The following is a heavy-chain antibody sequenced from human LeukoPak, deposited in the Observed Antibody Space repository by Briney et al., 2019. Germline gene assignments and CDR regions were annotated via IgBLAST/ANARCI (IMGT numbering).Heavy chain of an antibody. D-gene: IGHD3-22*01. Sequence: GGSLRLSCAASGFTFTSYWMHWVRQAPGKGLVWVSRINTDGSSTTYPDSVKGRFTISRDNAKNTLYLQMNSLRAEDTAVYYCARATSGFYDYWGQGTLVTVSS. CDR1: GFTFTSYW. V-gene: IGHV3-74*01. J-gene: IGHJ4*02. CDR3: ARATSGFYDY. CDR2: INTDGSST.